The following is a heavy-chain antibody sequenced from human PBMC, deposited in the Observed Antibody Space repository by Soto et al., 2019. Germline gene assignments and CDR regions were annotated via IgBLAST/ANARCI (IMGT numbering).Heavy chain of an antibody. CDR1: GYTFTGYA. Sequence: ASVKVSCKASGYTFTGYAMHWVRQAPGQRLEWMGWINAGNGNTKYSQKFQGRVTITRDTSASTAYMELSSLRSEVTAVYYCARAVAVAADFDYWGQGTLLTVSS. CDR2: INAGNGNT. CDR3: ARAVAVAADFDY. D-gene: IGHD6-19*01. V-gene: IGHV1-3*01. J-gene: IGHJ4*02.